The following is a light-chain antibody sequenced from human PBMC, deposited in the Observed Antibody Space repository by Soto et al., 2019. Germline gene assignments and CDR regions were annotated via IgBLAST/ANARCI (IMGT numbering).Light chain of an antibody. CDR2: DAS. CDR3: QQRGNWPS. Sequence: EIALTQSPATLSLSPGERATLSCRASQSVSRYLAWYQQKPGQAPRLLIYDASNRATGIPARFSGSGSGTDFTLTISSLGPEDFALYYCQQRGNWPSFGGGTKVEIK. CDR1: QSVSRY. J-gene: IGKJ4*01. V-gene: IGKV3-11*01.